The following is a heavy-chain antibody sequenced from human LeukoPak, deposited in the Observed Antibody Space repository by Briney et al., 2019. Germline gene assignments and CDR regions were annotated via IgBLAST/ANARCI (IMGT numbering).Heavy chain of an antibody. Sequence: GGSLRLSCAASGFTFGSYVMGWVRQAPGKGLEWVSVISASGENTYYADSVKGRFTISRDNSKNTLSMQMHSLRAEDTAVYFCAKSVVVAGADYFDYWGQGTLVTVSS. CDR1: GFTFGSYV. D-gene: IGHD6-19*01. J-gene: IGHJ4*02. CDR3: AKSVVVAGADYFDY. V-gene: IGHV3-23*01. CDR2: ISASGENT.